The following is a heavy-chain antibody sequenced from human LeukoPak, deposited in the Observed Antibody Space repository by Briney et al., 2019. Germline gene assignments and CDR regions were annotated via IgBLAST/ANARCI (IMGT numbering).Heavy chain of an antibody. D-gene: IGHD5-18*01. CDR2: IIPIFGTA. V-gene: IGHV1-69*13. CDR1: GGTFISYA. CDR3: ARDRILDTAMMRTYGMDV. J-gene: IGHJ6*02. Sequence: SVKVSCKASGGTFISYAISWVRQAPGQGLEWMGGIIPIFGTANYAQKFQGRVTITADESTSTAYMELSSLRSEDTAVYYCARDRILDTAMMRTYGMDVWGQGTTVTVSS.